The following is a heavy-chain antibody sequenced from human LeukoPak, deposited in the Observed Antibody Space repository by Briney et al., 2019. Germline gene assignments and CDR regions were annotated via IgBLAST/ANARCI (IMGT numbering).Heavy chain of an antibody. V-gene: IGHV1-69*02. Sequence: SVKVSCKASGGTFSSYTISWVRQAPGQGLEWMGRIVPILGIANYAQKFQGRVTITADKSTSTAYMELSSLRSEDTAVYYCARGGGQYCSSTSCSNWFDPWGQGTLVTVSS. J-gene: IGHJ5*02. D-gene: IGHD2-2*01. CDR2: IVPILGIA. CDR3: ARGGGQYCSSTSCSNWFDP. CDR1: GGTFSSYT.